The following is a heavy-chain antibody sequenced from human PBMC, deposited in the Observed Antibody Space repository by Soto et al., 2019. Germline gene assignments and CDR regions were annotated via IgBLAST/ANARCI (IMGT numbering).Heavy chain of an antibody. CDR3: AREGALGAVAGV. CDR1: GFSFSDYY. CDR2: ISVSGSVI. J-gene: IGHJ4*02. Sequence: PGGSLRLSCAASGFSFSDYYMTWIRQAPGKGLEWLAYISVSGSVIYYADSVRGRFTISRDTAKNLLYLQMNSLRNDDTAVYYCAREGALGAVAGVWGQGTLVTVSS. V-gene: IGHV3-11*01. D-gene: IGHD6-19*01.